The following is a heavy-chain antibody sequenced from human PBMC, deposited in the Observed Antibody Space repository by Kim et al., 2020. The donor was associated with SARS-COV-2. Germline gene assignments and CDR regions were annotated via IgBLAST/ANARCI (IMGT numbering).Heavy chain of an antibody. J-gene: IGHJ5*02. CDR3: ARAGGVPRWFDP. D-gene: IGHD3-16*01. Sequence: NNAQTFQGRVTITADNSTSPAYMELSSLRSEDTAVYYCARAGGVPRWFDPWGQGTLVTVSS. V-gene: IGHV1-69*02.